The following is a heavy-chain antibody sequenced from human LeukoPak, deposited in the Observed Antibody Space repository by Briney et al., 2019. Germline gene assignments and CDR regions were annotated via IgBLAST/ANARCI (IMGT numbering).Heavy chain of an antibody. CDR1: GGSFSGYY. CDR3: ARGRGRITMIEVAYYFDY. Sequence: SETLSLTCAVYGGSFSGYYWSWIRQPPGKGLEWIGEINHSGSTNYNPSLKSRVTISVDTSKNQFSLKLSSVTAADTAVYYCARGRGRITMIEVAYYFDYWGQGTLVTVSS. V-gene: IGHV4-34*01. J-gene: IGHJ4*02. D-gene: IGHD3-22*01. CDR2: INHSGST.